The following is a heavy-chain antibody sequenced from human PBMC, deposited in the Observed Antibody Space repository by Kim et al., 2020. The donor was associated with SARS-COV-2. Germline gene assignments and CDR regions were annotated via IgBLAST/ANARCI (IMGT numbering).Heavy chain of an antibody. J-gene: IGHJ4*03. Sequence: SETLSLTCTVSGGSISSSSYYWGWIRQPPGKGLEWIGSIYYSGSTYYNPSLKSRVTISVDTSKNQFSLKLSSVTAADTAVYYCARLEGTTILGVVIMGY. D-gene: IGHD3-3*01. CDR1: GGSISSSSYY. CDR2: IYYSGST. V-gene: IGHV4-39*01. CDR3: ARLEGTTILGVVIMGY.